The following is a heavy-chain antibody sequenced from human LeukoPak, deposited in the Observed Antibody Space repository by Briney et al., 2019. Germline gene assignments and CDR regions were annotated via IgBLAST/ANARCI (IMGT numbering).Heavy chain of an antibody. CDR2: IYYSGST. D-gene: IGHD6-19*01. CDR3: ARRGRSLAVAAPHAFDI. Sequence: SETLSLTCTVSGGSISSSSYYWGWIRQPPGKGLEWIGSIYYSGSTYYNPSLKSRVTISVDTSKNQFSLKLSSVTAADTAVYYCARRGRSLAVAAPHAFDIWGQGTMVTVSS. CDR1: GGSISSSSYY. V-gene: IGHV4-39*01. J-gene: IGHJ3*02.